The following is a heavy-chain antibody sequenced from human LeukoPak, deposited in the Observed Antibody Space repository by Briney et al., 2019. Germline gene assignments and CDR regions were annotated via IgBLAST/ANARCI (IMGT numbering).Heavy chain of an antibody. J-gene: IGHJ4*02. D-gene: IGHD5-18*01. CDR2: IYSGGSI. CDR3: ASGKETSMAQGY. V-gene: IGHV3-53*01. CDR1: GFTVSSNY. Sequence: GGSLRLSCAVSGFTVSSNYMTWVRQAPGKGLEWVSVIYSGGSIYYADSVKGRFTISRDISKNTVDLQLNSLRAEDTAVYYCASGKETSMAQGYWGEGTLVTVSS.